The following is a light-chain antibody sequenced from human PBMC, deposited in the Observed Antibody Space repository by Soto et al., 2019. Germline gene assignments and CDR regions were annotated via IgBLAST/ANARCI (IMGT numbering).Light chain of an antibody. Sequence: IVLTQSPGTLSLSPGERATLSCRASQSVRNSISLAWYQQKPGQAPRLLIYGASSRATGIPDRFSGSGSGTDFTLTISRLEPEDFAVYYCQQYGSSGTFGQGTKVDIK. J-gene: IGKJ1*01. V-gene: IGKV3-20*01. CDR2: GAS. CDR3: QQYGSSGT. CDR1: QSVRNSIS.